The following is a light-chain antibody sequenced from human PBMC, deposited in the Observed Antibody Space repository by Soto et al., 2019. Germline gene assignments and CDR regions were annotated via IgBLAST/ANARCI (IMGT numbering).Light chain of an antibody. CDR3: SSYTSSSLYV. CDR1: SSDVGGYSY. Sequence: QSVLTQPASVSGSPGQSITISCTGTSSDVGGYSYVSWYQQLPGKAPKLMIYDVSDRPSGVSNRFSGSKSGNTASLTISGLQAEDEADYYCSSYTSSSLYVFGTGTKGTGL. CDR2: DVS. J-gene: IGLJ1*01. V-gene: IGLV2-14*01.